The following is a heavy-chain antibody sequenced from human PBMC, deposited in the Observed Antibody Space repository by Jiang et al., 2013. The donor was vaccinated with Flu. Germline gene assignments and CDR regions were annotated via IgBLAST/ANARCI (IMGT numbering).Heavy chain of an antibody. CDR2: IYYSGST. V-gene: IGHV4-59*01. J-gene: IGHJ3*02. D-gene: IGHD1-26*01. CDR1: GGSISSYY. Sequence: LLKPSETLSLTCTVSGGSISSYYWSWIRQPPGKGLEWIGYIYYSGSTNYNPSLKSRVTISVDTSKNQFSLKLSSVTAADTAVYYCARVLRSGSYFEWGAFDIWGQGTMVTVSS. CDR3: ARVLRSGSYFEWGAFDI.